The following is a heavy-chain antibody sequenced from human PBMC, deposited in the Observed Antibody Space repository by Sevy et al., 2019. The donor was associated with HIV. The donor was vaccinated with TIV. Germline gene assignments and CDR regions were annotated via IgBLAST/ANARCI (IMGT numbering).Heavy chain of an antibody. J-gene: IGHJ4*02. Sequence: ASLKVSCKVSGYTLTQLSMHWVRQAPGKGLEWMGTFDPEDGEAIYAQKFQVRFTMTKDTSTHTAYMELNSLRSEDTAVYYCATTKDYYDSSGYPFDSWGQGTLVTVSS. CDR1: GYTLTQLS. V-gene: IGHV1-24*01. CDR3: ATTKDYYDSSGYPFDS. D-gene: IGHD3-22*01. CDR2: FDPEDGEA.